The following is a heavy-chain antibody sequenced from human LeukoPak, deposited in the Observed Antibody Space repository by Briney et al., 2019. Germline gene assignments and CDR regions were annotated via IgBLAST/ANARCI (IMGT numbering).Heavy chain of an antibody. CDR1: GFTFSTYA. D-gene: IGHD1-26*01. Sequence: GGSLRLSCAASGFTFSTYAMHWVRQAPGKGLEWVAVMSYDGRRTNYVDSVKGRFTISRDISKNTVYLEMKSLRFEDTAVYYCARDGQRMGEMFDYWGQGTLVTVSS. J-gene: IGHJ4*02. CDR3: ARDGQRMGEMFDY. CDR2: MSYDGRRT. V-gene: IGHV3-30*04.